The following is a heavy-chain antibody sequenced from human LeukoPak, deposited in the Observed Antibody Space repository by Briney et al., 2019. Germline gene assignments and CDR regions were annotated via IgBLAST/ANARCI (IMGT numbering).Heavy chain of an antibody. CDR2: ISYDGSNK. J-gene: IGHJ6*03. CDR3: AKGKYYDILTGYYRYYYYYYMDV. Sequence: PGGSLRLSCAASGFTFSSYAMHWVRQAPGKGLEWVAVISYDGSNKYYADSVKGRFTISRDNSKNTLYLQMNSLRAEDTAVYYCAKGKYYDILTGYYRYYYYYYMDVWGKGTTVTISS. D-gene: IGHD3-9*01. V-gene: IGHV3-30*04. CDR1: GFTFSSYA.